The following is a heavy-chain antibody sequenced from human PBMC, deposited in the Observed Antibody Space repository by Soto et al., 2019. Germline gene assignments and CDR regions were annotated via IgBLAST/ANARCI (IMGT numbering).Heavy chain of an antibody. CDR3: ARDPYY. J-gene: IGHJ4*02. Sequence: EVQLVESGGGLVQPGGSLRLSCVVSGVTVSSNYMSWVRQAPAKGLEWVSVFYSGGSTYYADSVKGTLTISRDNSKNTLYLQMNSLRAEDTDVYYCARDPYYWGQGTLVTVSS. CDR1: GVTVSSNY. CDR2: FYSGGST. V-gene: IGHV3-66*01.